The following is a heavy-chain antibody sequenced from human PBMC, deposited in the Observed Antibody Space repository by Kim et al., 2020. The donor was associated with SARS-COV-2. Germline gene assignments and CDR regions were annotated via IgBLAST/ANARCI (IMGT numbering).Heavy chain of an antibody. J-gene: IGHJ4*02. CDR3: AKVPAYSGYDSPLYYFDY. D-gene: IGHD5-12*01. Sequence: GGSLRLSCAASGFTFSSYAMSWVRQAPGKGLEWVSAISGSGGSTYYADSVKGRFTISRDNSKNTLYLQMNSLRAEDTAVYYCAKVPAYSGYDSPLYYFDYWGQGTLVTVSS. CDR1: GFTFSSYA. V-gene: IGHV3-23*01. CDR2: ISGSGGST.